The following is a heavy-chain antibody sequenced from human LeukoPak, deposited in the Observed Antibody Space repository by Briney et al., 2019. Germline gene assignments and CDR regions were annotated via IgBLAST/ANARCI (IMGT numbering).Heavy chain of an antibody. CDR1: GYTLTELS. D-gene: IGHD5-12*01. CDR3: ATDPISYDTNGNFDY. J-gene: IGHJ4*02. V-gene: IGHV1-24*01. Sequence: GASVKVSCKVSGYTLTELSMHWVRQAPGKGLEWMGGFDPEDGETIYAQKFQGRVTMTEDTSTDTAYMELSNLRSEDTAVYYCATDPISYDTNGNFDYWGQGTLVTVSS. CDR2: FDPEDGET.